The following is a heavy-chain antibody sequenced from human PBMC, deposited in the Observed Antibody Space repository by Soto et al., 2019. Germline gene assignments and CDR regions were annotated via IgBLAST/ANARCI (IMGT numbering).Heavy chain of an antibody. V-gene: IGHV3-23*01. CDR1: GFIFSSYG. CDR3: ARGQDDYGDSDVWFDP. Sequence: EEQLLESGGGLVQPGGSLRLSCAASGFIFSSYGMSWVRQAPGQGLEWVSGISGGGDSTYYADSVKGRFTISRDKSKNTLYLQMNSLRAEDTAVYYCARGQDDYGDSDVWFDPWGQGTLVSVSS. CDR2: ISGGGDST. D-gene: IGHD4-17*01. J-gene: IGHJ5*02.